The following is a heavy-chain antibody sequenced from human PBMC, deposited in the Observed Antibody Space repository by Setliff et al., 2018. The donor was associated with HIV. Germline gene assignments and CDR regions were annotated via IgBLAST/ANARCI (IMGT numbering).Heavy chain of an antibody. Sequence: SETLSLTCTVSGGSISTSSDYWGWIRQPPGKGLEWIGSIYYSGSTYYNPSLKSRVTISVDTSKNQFSLKVSSVNAPDTAVYFCAREDGEYTSSPRWFDPWGQGTQVTVS. V-gene: IGHV4-39*07. CDR2: IYYSGST. CDR1: GGSISTSSDY. CDR3: AREDGEYTSSPRWFDP. D-gene: IGHD6-13*01. J-gene: IGHJ5*02.